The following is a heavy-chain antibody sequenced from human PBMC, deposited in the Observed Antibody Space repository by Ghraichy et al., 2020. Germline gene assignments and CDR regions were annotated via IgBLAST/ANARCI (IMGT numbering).Heavy chain of an antibody. CDR1: GSTFSDYA. D-gene: IGHD5-12*01. CDR3: ARGSYTGYEWGFDY. Sequence: GESLNISCAASGSTFSDYAMHWVRQAPGKGLEWVAVISYDGSNKYYADSVKGRFTISRDNSTNTLYLQMNSLRAEDTALYYCARGSYTGYEWGFDYGGQGTLVAVSS. V-gene: IGHV3-30*04. J-gene: IGHJ4*02. CDR2: ISYDGSNK.